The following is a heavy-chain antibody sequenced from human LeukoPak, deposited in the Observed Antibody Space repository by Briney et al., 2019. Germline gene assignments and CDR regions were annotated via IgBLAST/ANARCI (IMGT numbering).Heavy chain of an antibody. CDR2: ISAYNGNT. CDR1: GYTFTSYA. Sequence: ASVKVSRKASGYTFTSYAMHWVRQAPGQRLEWMGWISAYNGNTNYAQKFQGRVTMTTDTSTSTAYMELRSLRSDDTAVYYCARSPDILTGHDPLDYWGQGTLVTVSS. CDR3: ARSPDILTGHDPLDY. V-gene: IGHV1-18*01. D-gene: IGHD3-9*01. J-gene: IGHJ4*02.